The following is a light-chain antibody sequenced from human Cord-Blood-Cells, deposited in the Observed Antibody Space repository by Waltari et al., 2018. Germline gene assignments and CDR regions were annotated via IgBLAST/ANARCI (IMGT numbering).Light chain of an antibody. Sequence: DIQLTKSPSSLSASVGDSVTITCQASQDIINYLNWYQQKPGKAPKLLIYDASNLETGVPSRFSGSGSGTDFTFTISSLQPEDIATYYCQQYDNLPYSFGQGTKLEIK. CDR2: DAS. V-gene: IGKV1-33*01. J-gene: IGKJ2*03. CDR1: QDIINY. CDR3: QQYDNLPYS.